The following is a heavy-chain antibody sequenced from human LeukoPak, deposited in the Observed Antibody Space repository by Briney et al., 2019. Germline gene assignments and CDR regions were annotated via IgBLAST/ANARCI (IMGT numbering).Heavy chain of an antibody. D-gene: IGHD2-21*02. V-gene: IGHV3-23*01. Sequence: GGSLRLSCAASGFTFSSYAMSWVRQAPGKGLEWVSGISGSGGSTYYADSVKGRFTTSRDNSKNTLYLQMNSLRAEDTAIYYCAKDAGGDAVYYFDCWGQGTLVTVSS. CDR2: ISGSGGST. CDR1: GFTFSSYA. CDR3: AKDAGGDAVYYFDC. J-gene: IGHJ4*02.